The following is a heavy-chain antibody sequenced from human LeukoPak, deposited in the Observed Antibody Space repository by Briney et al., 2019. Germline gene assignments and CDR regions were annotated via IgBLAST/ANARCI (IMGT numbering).Heavy chain of an antibody. CDR3: ARAGYCGTNCYFGD. Sequence: SETLSLTCTVSRGSISSHFWSWIRQPPGKGLEWVGYIYCSGSTNYNPSLRSRVTMSVDTSKNQFSLKLSSVTAADTAIYYCARAGYCGTNCYFGDWGQGTLVTVSS. CDR1: RGSISSHF. D-gene: IGHD2-21*02. J-gene: IGHJ4*02. V-gene: IGHV4-59*11. CDR2: IYCSGST.